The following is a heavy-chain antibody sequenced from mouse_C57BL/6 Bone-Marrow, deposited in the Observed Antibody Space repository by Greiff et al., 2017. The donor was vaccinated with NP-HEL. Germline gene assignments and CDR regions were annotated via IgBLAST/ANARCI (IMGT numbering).Heavy chain of an antibody. CDR1: GYTFTSYW. CDR3: VYSNYVYFDV. CDR2: IDPSDSYT. Sequence: QVHVKQPGAELVMPGASVKLSCKASGYTFTSYWMHWVKQRPGQGLEWIGEIDPSDSYTNYNQKFKGKSTLTVDKSSSTAYMQLSSLTSEDSAVYYCVYSNYVYFDVWGTGTTVTVSS. J-gene: IGHJ1*03. D-gene: IGHD2-5*01. V-gene: IGHV1-69*01.